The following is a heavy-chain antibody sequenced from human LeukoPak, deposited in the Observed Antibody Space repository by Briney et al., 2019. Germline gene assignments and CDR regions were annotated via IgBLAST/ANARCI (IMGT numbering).Heavy chain of an antibody. CDR1: GFTFSSYD. J-gene: IGHJ3*02. V-gene: IGHV3-13*01. CDR3: IRGGIQVSGIDAFDI. D-gene: IGHD5/OR15-5a*01. CDR2: IGIAGDT. Sequence: GGSLRLSCAASGFTFSSYDMHWVRQAPGRGLEWVSAIGIAGDTYYPDSVKGRFTISRENARNSMYLQMNSLKDGDTAVYYCIRGGIQVSGIDAFDIWGQGTMVSVSS.